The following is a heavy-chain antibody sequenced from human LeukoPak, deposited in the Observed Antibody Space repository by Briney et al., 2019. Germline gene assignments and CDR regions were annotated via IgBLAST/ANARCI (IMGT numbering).Heavy chain of an antibody. J-gene: IGHJ4*02. V-gene: IGHV4-39*01. CDR1: GGSISSNNYF. CDR2: IYDSGST. CDR3: QSRFLEWLLDY. D-gene: IGHD3-3*01. Sequence: PSETLSLTCTVSGGSISSNNYFWGWIRQPPGKGPEWIGSIYDSGSTYYNQSLKSRVTISVDTSKNQFSLKLNSVTAADTAMYYCQSRFLEWLLDYWGQGTLVTVSS.